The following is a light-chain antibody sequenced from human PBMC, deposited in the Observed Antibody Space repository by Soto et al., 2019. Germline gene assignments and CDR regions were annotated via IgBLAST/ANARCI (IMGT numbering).Light chain of an antibody. Sequence: DIQMTQSPSSLSVSVGDRVTITCRASQSISTWLAWYQQKPGKAPKLLIYRASSLESGVPSKFSGSGSGTEFTLTISSLQPDDFATYYCQQYNSYSSLTFGGGTKVDIK. CDR3: QQYNSYSSLT. J-gene: IGKJ4*01. V-gene: IGKV1-5*03. CDR1: QSISTW. CDR2: RAS.